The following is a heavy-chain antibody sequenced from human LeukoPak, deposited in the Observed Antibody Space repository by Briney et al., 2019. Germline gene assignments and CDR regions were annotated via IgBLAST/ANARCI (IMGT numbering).Heavy chain of an antibody. CDR3: ARGNIVLVVYARPGVMDV. J-gene: IGHJ6*03. CDR2: IYYSGST. V-gene: IGHV4-31*03. D-gene: IGHD2-8*01. Sequence: SETLSLTCTVSGGSISSGGYYWSWIRQHPGKGLEWIGYIYYSGSTYYNPSLKSRVTISVDTSKNQFSLKLSSVTAADTAVYYCARGNIVLVVYARPGVMDVWGKGTTVTVSS. CDR1: GGSISSGGYY.